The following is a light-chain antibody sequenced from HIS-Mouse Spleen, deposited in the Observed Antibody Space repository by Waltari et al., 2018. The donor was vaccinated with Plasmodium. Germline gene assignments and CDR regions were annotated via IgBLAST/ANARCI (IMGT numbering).Light chain of an antibody. Sequence: SYVLTPPPSVSVAPGKTARITCGRNNLGRTSVHWYQQKPGQAPVLVVYDDSARPSGIPERFSGSNSGNTATLTISRVEAGDEADYYCQVWDSSSDHVVFGGGTKLTVL. CDR3: QVWDSSSDHVV. J-gene: IGLJ2*01. V-gene: IGLV3-21*03. CDR1: NLGRTS. CDR2: DDS.